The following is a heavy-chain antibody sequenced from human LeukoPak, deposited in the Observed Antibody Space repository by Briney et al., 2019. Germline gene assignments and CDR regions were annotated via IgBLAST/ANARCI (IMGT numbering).Heavy chain of an antibody. D-gene: IGHD6-13*01. CDR1: GFTFSSYA. V-gene: IGHV3-23*01. J-gene: IGHJ4*02. Sequence: PGGSLRLSCGASGFTFSSYAMSWVRQAPGKGLEWVSAISGSGGSTYYADSVKGRFTISRDNSKNTLYLQMNSLRAEDTAVYYCAKDGSGYSSSWYLGYFDYWGQGTLVTVSS. CDR2: ISGSGGST. CDR3: AKDGSGYSSSWYLGYFDY.